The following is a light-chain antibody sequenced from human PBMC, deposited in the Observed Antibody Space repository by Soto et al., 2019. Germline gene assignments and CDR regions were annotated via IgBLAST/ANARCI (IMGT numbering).Light chain of an antibody. CDR1: SSDVGGYNY. J-gene: IGLJ1*01. Sequence: QSVLTQPRSVSGSPGQSVTISCTGTSSDVGGYNYVSWYQQHPGKVPKLMIYEVSKRPSGVPDRFSASKSGNTASLTVSGLQAEDEADYYCSSHGGSNNFYIFGTGTKV. V-gene: IGLV2-8*01. CDR2: EVS. CDR3: SSHGGSNNFYI.